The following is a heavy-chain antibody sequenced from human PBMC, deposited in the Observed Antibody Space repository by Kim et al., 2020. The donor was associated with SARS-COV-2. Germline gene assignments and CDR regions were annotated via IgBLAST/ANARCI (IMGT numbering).Heavy chain of an antibody. CDR3: ARSMGVYGSGSYYDIQSGWVDP. D-gene: IGHD3-10*01. V-gene: IGHV4-39*07. CDR1: GGSISSSSYY. CDR2: IYYSGST. Sequence: SETLSLTCTVSGGSISSSSYYWGWIRQPPGKGLEWIGSIYYSGSTYYNPSLKSRVTISVDTSKNQFSLKLSSVTAADTAVYYCARSMGVYGSGSYYDIQSGWVDPWGQGTLVTVSS. J-gene: IGHJ5*02.